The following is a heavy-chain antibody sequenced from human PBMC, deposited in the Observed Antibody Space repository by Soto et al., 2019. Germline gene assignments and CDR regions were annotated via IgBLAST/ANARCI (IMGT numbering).Heavy chain of an antibody. Sequence: QLQLVQSGPEVKKPGTSVKVSCKASGFTFTSSAVQWVRQARGQRLEWIGWIVVGSGNTNYAQKFQERVTITRDMSTSTAYMELSSLRSEDTAVYYCAADRYYDILTGYYGAPSFDYWGQGTLVTVSS. CDR1: GFTFTSSA. D-gene: IGHD3-9*01. CDR2: IVVGSGNT. J-gene: IGHJ4*02. V-gene: IGHV1-58*01. CDR3: AADRYYDILTGYYGAPSFDY.